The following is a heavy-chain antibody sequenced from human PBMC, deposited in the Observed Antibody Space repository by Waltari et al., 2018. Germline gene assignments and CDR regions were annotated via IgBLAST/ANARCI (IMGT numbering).Heavy chain of an antibody. CDR3: ARERHRLMEEGYLMALDP. Sequence: QVQLVQSGAEVKKPGASVKVSCKAAGYTLRDYGLSLVRQAPGQGLEWMGWISGNNGHTNHAQKFQGRLIMTEDTSATTVYMELTYLTSDDTAVYYCARERHRLMEEGYLMALDPWGQGTLVTVSS. CDR2: ISGNNGHT. J-gene: IGHJ5*02. CDR1: GYTLRDYG. D-gene: IGHD2-21*01. V-gene: IGHV1-18*01.